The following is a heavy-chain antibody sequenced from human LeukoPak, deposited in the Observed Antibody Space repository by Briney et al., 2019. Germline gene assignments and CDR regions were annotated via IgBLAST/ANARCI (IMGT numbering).Heavy chain of an antibody. CDR3: ARDPYSSGWFDYFDS. J-gene: IGHJ4*02. CDR1: GYTLPSYA. D-gene: IGHD6-19*01. V-gene: IGHV1-3*04. Sequence: ASVKVSCKASGYTLPSYAMHWVRQAPGKRLEWMGWIKTGNGNTKYSQKFQGRVTITRDISASTGYMELSSLRSEDTAVYYCARDPYSSGWFDYFDSWGQGTLVSVSS. CDR2: IKTGNGNT.